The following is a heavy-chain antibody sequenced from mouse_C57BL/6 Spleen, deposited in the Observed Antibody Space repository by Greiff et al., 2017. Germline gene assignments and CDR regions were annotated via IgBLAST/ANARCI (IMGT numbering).Heavy chain of an antibody. CDR1: GFTFSSYA. CDR3: ARDYYGSSSPFAY. J-gene: IGHJ3*01. Sequence: EVKLMESGGGLVKPGGSLKLSCAASGFTFSSYAMSWVRQTPEKRLEWVATISDSGSYTYYPDNVKGRFTISRDNAKNNLYLQMSHLKSEDTAMYYCARDYYGSSSPFAYWGQGTLVTVSA. CDR2: ISDSGSYT. V-gene: IGHV5-4*01. D-gene: IGHD1-1*01.